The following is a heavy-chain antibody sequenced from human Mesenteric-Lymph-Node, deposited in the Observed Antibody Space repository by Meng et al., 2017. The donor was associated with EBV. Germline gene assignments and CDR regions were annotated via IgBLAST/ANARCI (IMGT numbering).Heavy chain of an antibody. Sequence: QVQLQESGPGLVKPSGTLSLTCSFSGGYLSSSSWWSWVRQPPGKGLEWLGEIYHSSGTTNYNPSLKSRVTISLDKSKNQFSLNLSSVTAADTAVYYCARLPPTTGYGTARSYWGQGTLVTVSS. CDR3: ARLPPTTGYGTARSY. D-gene: IGHD6-13*01. CDR1: GGYLSSSSW. J-gene: IGHJ4*02. V-gene: IGHV4-4*02. CDR2: IYHSSGTT.